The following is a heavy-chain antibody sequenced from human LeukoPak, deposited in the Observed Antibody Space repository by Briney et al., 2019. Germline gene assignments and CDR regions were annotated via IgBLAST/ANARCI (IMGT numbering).Heavy chain of an antibody. V-gene: IGHV4-34*01. CDR1: GESFGGYF. J-gene: IGHJ6*02. Sequence: PSETLPLTCAVYGESFGGYFWNWNRQPPGKGLEWIGEINHSGSTSNHNPSLKSRVTMSVDTSKNQFSLKLSSVTAADTAVYYCARDGGVAPYYYYYGMDVWGQGTTVTVSS. CDR2: INHSGSTS. CDR3: ARDGGVAPYYYYYGMDV. D-gene: IGHD3-16*01.